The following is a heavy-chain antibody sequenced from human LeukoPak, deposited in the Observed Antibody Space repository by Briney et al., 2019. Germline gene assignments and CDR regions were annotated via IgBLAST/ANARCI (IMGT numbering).Heavy chain of an antibody. CDR3: ARGRTYYYDSSGYYFDY. D-gene: IGHD3-22*01. CDR1: GYTFTSYY. Sequence: ASVKVSCKASGYTFTSYYMHWVRQAPGQGLEWMGWINPNSGGTNYAQKFQGRVTMTRDTSISTAYMELSRLRSDDTAVYYCARGRTYYYDSSGYYFDYWGQGTLVTVSS. V-gene: IGHV1-2*02. J-gene: IGHJ4*02. CDR2: INPNSGGT.